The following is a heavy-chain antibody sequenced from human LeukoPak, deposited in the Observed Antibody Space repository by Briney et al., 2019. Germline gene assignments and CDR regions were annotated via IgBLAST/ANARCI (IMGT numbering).Heavy chain of an antibody. V-gene: IGHV3-21*01. Sequence: GGSLRLSCAASGFTFSDYTMNWVRQAPGKGLEWVSCIRSSSSYIYYADSVRGRFTISRDNAKNSLYLQMTSLRAEDTAVYYCARFTYDFGDYAFAGFDYWGQGTLVTVSS. J-gene: IGHJ4*02. CDR1: GFTFSDYT. CDR3: ARFTYDFGDYAFAGFDY. D-gene: IGHD4-17*01. CDR2: IRSSSSYI.